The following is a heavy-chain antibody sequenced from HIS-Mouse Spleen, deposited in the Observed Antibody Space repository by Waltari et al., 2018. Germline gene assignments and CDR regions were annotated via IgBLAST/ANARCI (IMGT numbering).Heavy chain of an antibody. CDR2: INPNSGNT. CDR3: ARGHDYSNYFDY. CDR1: GYTFTSYD. V-gene: IGHV1-8*01. D-gene: IGHD4-4*01. Sequence: QVQLVQSGAEVKKPGASVKVSCKASGYTFTSYDINWVRQATGQGLELMGWINPNSGNTGYAQKFQGRVTMTRNTSISTAYMGLSSLRSEDTAVYYCARGHDYSNYFDYWGQGTLVTVSS. J-gene: IGHJ4*02.